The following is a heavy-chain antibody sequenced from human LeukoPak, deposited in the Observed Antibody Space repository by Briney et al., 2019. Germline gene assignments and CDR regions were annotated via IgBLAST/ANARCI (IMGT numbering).Heavy chain of an antibody. CDR1: GFTFSSYS. V-gene: IGHV3-48*01. CDR3: ARDGRLRNGRGELLPSPEY. Sequence: PGGSLRLSCAASGFTFSSYSMNWVRQAPGKGLEWVSYISSSSSTIYYADSVKGRFTISRDNAKNSLYLQMNSLRAEDTAVYYCARDGRLRNGRGELLPSPEYWGQGTLVTVSS. J-gene: IGHJ4*02. D-gene: IGHD1-26*01. CDR2: ISSSSSTI.